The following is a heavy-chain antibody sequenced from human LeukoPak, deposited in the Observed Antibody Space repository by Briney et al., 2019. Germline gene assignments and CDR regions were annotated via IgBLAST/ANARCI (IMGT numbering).Heavy chain of an antibody. J-gene: IGHJ4*02. D-gene: IGHD3-10*01. Sequence: GGSLRLSCAASGFTFSSYAMSWVRQAPGKGLEWVSAISGSGGSTYYADSVKGRFTISRDNSKNTPYLQMNSLRAEDTAVYYCAKTPRITPYYFDYWGQGTLVTVSS. CDR3: AKTPRITPYYFDY. V-gene: IGHV3-23*01. CDR2: ISGSGGST. CDR1: GFTFSSYA.